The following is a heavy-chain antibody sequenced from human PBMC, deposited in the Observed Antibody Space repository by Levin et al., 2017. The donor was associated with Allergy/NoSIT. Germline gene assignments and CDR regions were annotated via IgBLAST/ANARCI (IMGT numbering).Heavy chain of an antibody. V-gene: IGHV3-48*02. Sequence: PGGSLRLSCVASGFIFTTYSMNWVRQAPGKGLEWISYISSGGVTKQYADSVKGRFTISRDNAKNSLYLQMNSLRDEDTAVYYCARVRDSYGRGWYGDYWGQGTLVTVSS. J-gene: IGHJ4*02. CDR3: ARVRDSYGRGWYGDY. CDR2: ISSGGVTK. CDR1: GFIFTTYS. D-gene: IGHD6-19*01.